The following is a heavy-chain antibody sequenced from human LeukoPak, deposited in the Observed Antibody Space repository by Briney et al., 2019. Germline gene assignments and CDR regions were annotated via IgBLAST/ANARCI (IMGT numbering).Heavy chain of an antibody. Sequence: PGGSLRLSCAASDSSLRSHDMSWVRQTLEKGLEWVSSIAGDGASFYADSVRGRFTISRDKSQNILYLQMNSLRADDTAIYYCAKGPNFGSWRAVDYWGQGSLVTVSS. CDR2: IAGDGAS. J-gene: IGHJ4*02. CDR1: DSSLRSHD. CDR3: AKGPNFGSWRAVDY. D-gene: IGHD3-10*01. V-gene: IGHV3-23*01.